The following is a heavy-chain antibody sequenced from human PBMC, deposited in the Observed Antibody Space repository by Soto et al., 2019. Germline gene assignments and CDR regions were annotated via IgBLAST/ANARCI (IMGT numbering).Heavy chain of an antibody. J-gene: IGHJ5*02. CDR2: ISYDGSNK. V-gene: IGHV3-30-3*01. CDR3: ARKTTGLAP. D-gene: IGHD1-1*01. Sequence: QVQLVESGGGVVQPGRSLRLSCAASGFTFSSYAMHWVRQAPGKGLEWVAVISYDGSNKYYADSVKGRFTISRDNSKNTLYLQMNSLRAEDTAVYYCARKTTGLAPWGQGTLVTASS. CDR1: GFTFSSYA.